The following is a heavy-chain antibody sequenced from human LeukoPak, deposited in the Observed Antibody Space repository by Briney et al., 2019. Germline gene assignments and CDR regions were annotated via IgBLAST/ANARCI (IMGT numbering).Heavy chain of an antibody. J-gene: IGHJ4*02. CDR3: AKDRSLASFFDY. CDR2: ISDSGSTA. CDR1: GFTFSNYA. V-gene: IGHV3-23*01. Sequence: GGSLRLSCGASGFTFSNYAMSWVRQAPGKGLEWVSGISDSGSTAFYADSVKGRFTSSRDNPKSTLYLQMNSLRAEDTAAYYCAKDRSLASFFDYWGQGTLVTVSS. D-gene: IGHD1-26*01.